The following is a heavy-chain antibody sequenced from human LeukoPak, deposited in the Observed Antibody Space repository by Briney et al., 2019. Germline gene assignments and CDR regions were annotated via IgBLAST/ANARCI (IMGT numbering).Heavy chain of an antibody. CDR2: IYTSGST. CDR1: GGSISSGSYY. D-gene: IGHD6-6*01. Sequence: SETLSLTCTVSGGSISSGSYYWSWIRQPAGKGLEWIGRIYTSGSTNYNPSLKSRVTISVDTSKNQFSLKLSSVTAADTAVYYCARSKQLGPQRFDYWGQGTLVTVSS. CDR3: ARSKQLGPQRFDY. J-gene: IGHJ4*02. V-gene: IGHV4-61*02.